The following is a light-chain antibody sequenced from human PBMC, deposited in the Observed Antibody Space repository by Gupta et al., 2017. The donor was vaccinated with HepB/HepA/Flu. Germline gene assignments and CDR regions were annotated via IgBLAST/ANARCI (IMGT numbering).Light chain of an antibody. V-gene: IGLV3-1*01. CDR1: KLGNKY. J-gene: IGLJ3*02. Sequence: SFELTQPPSVSVSPGQTASITCSGDKLGNKYASWYQRKPGQSPVLVIYRDNKRTSGSPERFSGSNSGNTATLTISGTQAMDEDDYYCQVWDSSTEVFGGGTKLTVL. CDR2: RDN. CDR3: QVWDSSTEV.